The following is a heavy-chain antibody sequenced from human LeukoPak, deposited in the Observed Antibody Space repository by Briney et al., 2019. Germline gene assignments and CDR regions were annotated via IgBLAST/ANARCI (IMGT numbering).Heavy chain of an antibody. J-gene: IGHJ6*03. CDR1: GFTFSSYA. D-gene: IGHD2-2*01. CDR3: ARSGYCDSTICYDGVRYYYYYMDV. V-gene: IGHV3-23*01. CDR2: ISGSGGST. Sequence: PGGSLRLSCAASGFTFSSYAMSWVRQAPGKGLEWVSAISGSGGSTYYADSVKGRFTISRDNSKNTLYLQMGSLRAEDMAVYYCARSGYCDSTICYDGVRYYYYYMDVWGKGTTVTVSS.